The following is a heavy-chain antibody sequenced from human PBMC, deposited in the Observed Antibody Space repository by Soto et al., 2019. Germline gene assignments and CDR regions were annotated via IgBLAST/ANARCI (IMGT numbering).Heavy chain of an antibody. CDR3: ARVGASPQDY. J-gene: IGHJ4*02. CDR2: MNPNSGNT. CDR1: GFAFTGYD. V-gene: IGHV1-8*01. D-gene: IGHD3-10*01. Sequence: QVQLVQSGAEVRKPGASVKVSCKASGFAFTGYDINWVRQATGQGLEWMGWMNPNSGNTGSAQKFQGRVTMTKNTSISTAYMELSRLRSEDTAIYYCARVGASPQDYWGQGTLVTVSS.